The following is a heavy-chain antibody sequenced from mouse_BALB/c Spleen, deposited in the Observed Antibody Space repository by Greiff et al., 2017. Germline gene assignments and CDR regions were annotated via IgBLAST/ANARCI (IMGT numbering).Heavy chain of an antibody. CDR2: ISSGGGST. V-gene: IGHV5-12-1*01. J-gene: IGHJ4*01. CDR3: ARQRTDQGYYYAMDY. CDR1: GFAFSSYD. Sequence: EVKLVESGGGLVKPGGSPKLSCAASGFAFSSYDMSWVRQTPEKRLEWVAYISSGGGSTYYPDTVKGRFTISRDNAKNTLYLQMSSLKSEDTAMYYCARQRTDQGYYYAMDYWGQGTSVTVSS.